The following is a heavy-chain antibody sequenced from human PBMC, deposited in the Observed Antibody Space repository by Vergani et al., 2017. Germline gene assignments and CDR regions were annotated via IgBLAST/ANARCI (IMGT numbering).Heavy chain of an antibody. Sequence: QVQLQESGPGLVKPSQTLSLTCTVSGGSISSGSYYWSWIRQPAGKGVEWIGRIYTSGSTNYNPSLKSRVTISVDTSKNQFSLKLSSVTAADTAVYYCASFDKLELRAFDIWGQGTMVTVSS. CDR2: IYTSGST. V-gene: IGHV4-61*02. CDR1: GGSISSGSYY. D-gene: IGHD1-7*01. CDR3: ASFDKLELRAFDI. J-gene: IGHJ3*02.